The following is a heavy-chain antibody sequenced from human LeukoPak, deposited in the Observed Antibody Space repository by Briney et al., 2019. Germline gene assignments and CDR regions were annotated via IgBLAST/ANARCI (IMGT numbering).Heavy chain of an antibody. CDR1: GFTFSSYS. J-gene: IGHJ4*02. D-gene: IGHD6-19*01. Sequence: GGSLRLSCAASGFTFSSYSMNWVRQAPGKGLEWVSSISSSSSYIYYADSVKGRFTISRDNAKNSLYLQMNSLRAEDTAVYYCATSSIALAGTVDYWGQGTLVTVSS. CDR3: ATSSIALAGTVDY. V-gene: IGHV3-21*01. CDR2: ISSSSSYI.